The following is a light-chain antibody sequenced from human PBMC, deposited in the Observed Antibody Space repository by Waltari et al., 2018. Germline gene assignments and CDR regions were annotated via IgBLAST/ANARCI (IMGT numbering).Light chain of an antibody. J-gene: IGLJ2*01. V-gene: IGLV2-14*03. Sequence: QSALAQSASVSGSPGQSITISCTGTGSDIGYYNFVSWYQQHPGKAPKLLIFDVSRWSSGVSNRFSGSKSGNTASLTISGLQAEDEADYYCSSYTSTNTIIFGGGTKVTIL. CDR2: DVS. CDR3: SSYTSTNTII. CDR1: GSDIGYYNF.